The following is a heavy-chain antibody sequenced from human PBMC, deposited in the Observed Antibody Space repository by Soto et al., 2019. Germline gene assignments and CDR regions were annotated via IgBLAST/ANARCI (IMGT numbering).Heavy chain of an antibody. V-gene: IGHV1-18*01. J-gene: IGHJ5*02. CDR1: GYTFTGYG. Sequence: QVQLVQSGTEVKKPGASVKISCKASGYTFTGYGISWVRQAPGQGLEWMGGVSAYNGNANYAQKFQGRVTMTTDTAESTNYMELRSLRSDDTAVYYGARRLEFFPCWFDPWGQGTLVTVSS. CDR3: ARRLEFFPCWFDP. CDR2: VSAYNGNA. D-gene: IGHD3-3*02.